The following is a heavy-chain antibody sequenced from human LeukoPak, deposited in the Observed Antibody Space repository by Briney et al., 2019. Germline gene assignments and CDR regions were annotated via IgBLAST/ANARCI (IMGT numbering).Heavy chain of an antibody. V-gene: IGHV1-8*01. Sequence: GASVKVSCKASGYIFTSYDINWVRQATGQGFEWMGRMSPNSGNTAYAEKFQGRVTMTRDTSINTAYMDLSSLTSGDTAVYYCARGPINWFDPWGQGTLVTVSS. CDR3: ARGPINWFDP. J-gene: IGHJ5*02. CDR1: GYIFTSYD. CDR2: MSPNSGNT.